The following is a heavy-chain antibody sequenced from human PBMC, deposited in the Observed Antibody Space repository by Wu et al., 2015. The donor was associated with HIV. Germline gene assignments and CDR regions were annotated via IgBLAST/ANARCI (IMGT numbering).Heavy chain of an antibody. CDR3: ARSAFYGDQDYHYSDVMDV. Sequence: QVQLVQSGAEVKKPGSSMKVSCKASGDTFSNYNINWVRHVPGQGLEWMGGVIPIFGTTSYAQKFQGRVTINTDESTSTAYMELSSLRSEDTALYYCARSAFYGDQDYHYSDVMDVWGQGTTVIVS. D-gene: IGHD4-17*01. J-gene: IGHJ6*01. V-gene: IGHV1-69*05. CDR2: VIPIFGTT. CDR1: GDTFSNYN.